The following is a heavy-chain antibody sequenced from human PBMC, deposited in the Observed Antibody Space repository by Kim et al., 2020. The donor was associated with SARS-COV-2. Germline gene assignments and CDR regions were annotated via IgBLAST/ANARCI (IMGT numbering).Heavy chain of an antibody. CDR3: GKGHVMDV. Sequence: GGSLRLSCTASGFIFSNLAMSWVRQAPGKGLEWVSVISENGYSTYFAESVNGRFTISRDNSKNTLYLQMNNLRVEDTAVYYCGKGHVMDVWGQGTTVTTSS. J-gene: IGHJ6*02. CDR2: ISENGYST. CDR1: GFIFSNLA. V-gene: IGHV3-23*01.